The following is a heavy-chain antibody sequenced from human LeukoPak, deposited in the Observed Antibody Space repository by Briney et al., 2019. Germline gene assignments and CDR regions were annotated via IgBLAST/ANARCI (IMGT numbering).Heavy chain of an antibody. V-gene: IGHV1-2*02. CDR3: ALGGTMIVVVIPTDY. CDR2: INPNSGGT. J-gene: IGHJ4*02. Sequence: GASVKVSCKASGYTFTGYYMHWVRQAPGQGLEWMGWINPNSGGTNYAQKFQGRVTMTRDTSISTAYMELSRLRSDDTAVYYCALGGTMIVVVIPTDYWGQGTLVTVSS. D-gene: IGHD3-22*01. CDR1: GYTFTGYY.